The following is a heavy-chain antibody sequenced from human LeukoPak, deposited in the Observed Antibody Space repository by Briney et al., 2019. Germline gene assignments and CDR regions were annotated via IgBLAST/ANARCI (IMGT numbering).Heavy chain of an antibody. CDR1: GFTFSTYS. CDR2: ISSSSGTI. CDR3: VRGYYDIVTAYFALYYYGMDV. J-gene: IGHJ6*02. V-gene: IGHV3-48*01. D-gene: IGHD3-9*01. Sequence: PGESLRLSCAASGFTFSTYSMNWVRQAPGKGLEWVSYISSSSGTIYYADSVKGRFTISRDNAENSMYLLMKSLRAEDTAVYYCVRGYYDIVTAYFALYYYGMDVWGQGTTVTVSS.